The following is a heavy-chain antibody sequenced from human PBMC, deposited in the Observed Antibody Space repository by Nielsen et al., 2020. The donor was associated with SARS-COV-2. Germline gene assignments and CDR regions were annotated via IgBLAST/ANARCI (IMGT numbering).Heavy chain of an antibody. Sequence: WIRQPPGKGLEWLAYIHYSGTANYNPSLKSRGLVSIDTTKNQFSLKVTSVTAADTAVYYCARDRRDLVPDYYLDQSFYGLDVWGQGTTVTVSS. CDR3: ARDRRDLVPDYYLDQSFYGLDV. D-gene: IGHD3-9*01. J-gene: IGHJ6*02. CDR2: IHYSGTA. V-gene: IGHV4-59*01.